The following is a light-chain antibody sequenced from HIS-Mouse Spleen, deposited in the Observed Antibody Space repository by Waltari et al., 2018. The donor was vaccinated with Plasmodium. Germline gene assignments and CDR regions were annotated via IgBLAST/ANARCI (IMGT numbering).Light chain of an antibody. CDR2: GAS. CDR1: QSVSSN. Sequence: EIVMTQSPATLSVSPGERATLSCRASQSVSSNLAWCQQKPGQAPRLLIYGASSLQSGVPSRFSGSGSGTDFTLSISSLQPEDFATYYCQQSYSTWTFGQGTKVEIK. V-gene: IGKV3-15*01. CDR3: QQSYSTWT. J-gene: IGKJ1*01.